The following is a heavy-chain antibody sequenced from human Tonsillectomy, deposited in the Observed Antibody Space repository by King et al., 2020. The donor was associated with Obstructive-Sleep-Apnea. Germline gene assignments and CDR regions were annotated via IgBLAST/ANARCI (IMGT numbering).Heavy chain of an antibody. CDR1: GGSISSSSYY. D-gene: IGHD6-13*01. Sequence: LQLQESGPGLVKPSETLSLTCTVSGGSISSSSYYWGWIRQPPGKGLEWIGSIYYSGSTYYNPSLKSRVTISVDTSKNQFSLKLSSVTSAATAVYYCAWDIWGSSWHEPIFDYWGQGTLVTVSP. J-gene: IGHJ4*02. CDR2: IYYSGST. V-gene: IGHV4-39*07. CDR3: AWDIWGSSWHEPIFDY.